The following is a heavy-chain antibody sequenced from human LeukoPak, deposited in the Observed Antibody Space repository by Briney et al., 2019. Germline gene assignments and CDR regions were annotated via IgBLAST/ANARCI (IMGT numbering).Heavy chain of an antibody. V-gene: IGHV4-30-2*01. D-gene: IGHD3-10*01. CDR3: ARRATYYYGSGSYYPPTYYFDY. J-gene: IGHJ4*02. Sequence: PSETLSLTCAVSGGSISSGGYSWSWIRQPPGKGLEWIGYIYHSGSTYYNPSLKSRVTISVDTSKNQFSLKLSSVTAADTAVYYCARRATYYYGSGSYYPPTYYFDYWGQGTLVTVSS. CDR2: IYHSGST. CDR1: GGSISSGGYS.